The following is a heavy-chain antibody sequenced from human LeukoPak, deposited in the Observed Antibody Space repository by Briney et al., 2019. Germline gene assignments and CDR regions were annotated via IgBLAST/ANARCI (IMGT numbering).Heavy chain of an antibody. CDR3: TTGPLCSGGSCHDVTYYYYYYMDV. CDR2: IGDSGNST. J-gene: IGHJ6*03. V-gene: IGHV3-23*01. CDR1: GFTFSIYG. Sequence: GGSLRLSCAASGFTFSIYGMNWVRQAPGKGLEWVSGIGDSGNSTKYEDSVKGRFTISRDNSKNTLYLQMNSLKTEDTAVYYCTTGPLCSGGSCHDVTYYYYYYMDVWGKGATVTVSS. D-gene: IGHD2-15*01.